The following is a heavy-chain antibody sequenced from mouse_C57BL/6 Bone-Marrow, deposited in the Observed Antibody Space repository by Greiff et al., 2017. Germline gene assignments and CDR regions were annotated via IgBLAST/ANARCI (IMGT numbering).Heavy chain of an antibody. CDR2: IDPENGDT. V-gene: IGHV14-4*01. CDR3: TTLYYGSSYFDY. CDR1: GFNIKDDY. D-gene: IGHD1-1*01. J-gene: IGHJ2*01. Sequence: VQLQQSGAELVRPGASVKLSCTASGFNIKDDYMHWVKQRPEQGLEWIGWIDPENGDTEYASKFQGKATITADTSSNTAYLQLSSLTSEDTAVYYCTTLYYGSSYFDYWGQGTTLTVSS.